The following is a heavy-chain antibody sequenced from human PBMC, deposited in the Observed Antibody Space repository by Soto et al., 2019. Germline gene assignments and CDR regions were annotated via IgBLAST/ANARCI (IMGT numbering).Heavy chain of an antibody. CDR2: INVANGDT. Sequence: QVQLVQSGAEVKKPGASVKVSCKASGYTSTAYPMHWVRQAPGQSLEWMGWINVANGDTGYSQKFQGRVTVTRDTSASTVYMELSSLTSEDTAVYYCARKDYYGAGIYYFDHWGQGTLVTVSS. J-gene: IGHJ4*02. V-gene: IGHV1-3*01. D-gene: IGHD3-10*01. CDR3: ARKDYYGAGIYYFDH. CDR1: GYTSTAYP.